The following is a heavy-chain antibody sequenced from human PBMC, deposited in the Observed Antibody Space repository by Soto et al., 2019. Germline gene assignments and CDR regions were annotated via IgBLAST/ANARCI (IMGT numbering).Heavy chain of an antibody. J-gene: IGHJ3*02. V-gene: IGHV1-69*13. D-gene: IGHD3-3*01. Sequence: SVKVSCKASGGTFSSYVISWVRQAPGQGLEWMGGIIPIFGTANYAQKFQGRVTITADESTSTAYMELSSLRSEDTAVYYCARGLKDDFWSAQTGPDAFDIWGQGTMVTVSS. CDR3: ARGLKDDFWSAQTGPDAFDI. CDR2: IIPIFGTA. CDR1: GGTFSSYV.